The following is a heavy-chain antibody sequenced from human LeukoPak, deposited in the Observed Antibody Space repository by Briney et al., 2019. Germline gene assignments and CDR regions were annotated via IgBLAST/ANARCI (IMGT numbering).Heavy chain of an antibody. CDR3: ARDATSPLKYYDFWSGYYTGAFDI. D-gene: IGHD3-3*01. J-gene: IGHJ3*02. Sequence: PSETLSLTCTVSGGSISSYYWSWIRQPPGKGLEWIGYIYYSGSTNYNPSLKSRVTISVDTSKNQFSLKLSSVPAADTAVYYCARDATSPLKYYDFWSGYYTGAFDIWGQGTMVTVSS. CDR2: IYYSGST. CDR1: GGSISSYY. V-gene: IGHV4-59*01.